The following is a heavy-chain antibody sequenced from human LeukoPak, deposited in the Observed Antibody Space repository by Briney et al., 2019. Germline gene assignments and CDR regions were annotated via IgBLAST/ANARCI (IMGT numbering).Heavy chain of an antibody. CDR2: ISSSSSYI. CDR3: ARGMYYGSGSYFDY. D-gene: IGHD3-10*01. V-gene: IGHV3-21*01. Sequence: GGFLRLSCAASGFTFSSYSMNWVRQAPGKGLEWVSSISSSSSYIYYADSVKGRFTISRDNAKNSPYLQMNSLRAEDTAVYYCARGMYYGSGSYFDYWGQGTLVTVSS. CDR1: GFTFSSYS. J-gene: IGHJ4*02.